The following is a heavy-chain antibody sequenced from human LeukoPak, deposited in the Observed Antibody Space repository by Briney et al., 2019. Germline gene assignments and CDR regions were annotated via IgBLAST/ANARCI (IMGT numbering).Heavy chain of an antibody. Sequence: SETLSLTCAVYGGSFSGYYWSWIRQPPGKGLEWIGEINHSGSTNYNPSLKSRVTISVDTSKNQFSLKLSSVTAADTAVYYCARTYADYVWGSYRYKFDYWGQGTLVTVSS. CDR3: ARTYADYVWGSYRYKFDY. CDR1: GGSFSGYY. D-gene: IGHD3-16*02. J-gene: IGHJ4*02. V-gene: IGHV4-34*01. CDR2: INHSGST.